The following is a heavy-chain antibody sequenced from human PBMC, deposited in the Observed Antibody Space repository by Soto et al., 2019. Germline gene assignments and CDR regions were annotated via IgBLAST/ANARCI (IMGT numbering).Heavy chain of an antibody. J-gene: IGHJ4*02. V-gene: IGHV3-64D*06. Sequence: GSLRLSCSASGFTFSNYAIHWVRQAPGKGLEYVSAVSSNGGTTYYADSVEDRFTISRDNSKNTLYLQMSSLRAEDTAVYYCVKDPEMVRGVMITSYFDYWGEGA. D-gene: IGHD3-10*01. CDR2: VSSNGGTT. CDR3: VKDPEMVRGVMITSYFDY. CDR1: GFTFSNYA.